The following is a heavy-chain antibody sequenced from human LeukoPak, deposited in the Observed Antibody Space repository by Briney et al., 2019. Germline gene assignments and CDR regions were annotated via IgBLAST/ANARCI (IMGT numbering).Heavy chain of an antibody. CDR1: GFTFSSYS. J-gene: IGHJ3*02. CDR3: ARGQSIVVVPAAIFDTFDI. D-gene: IGHD2-2*02. V-gene: IGHV3-21*01. Sequence: GGSLRLSCAASGFTFSSYSMNWVRQAPGKGLEWVSSISSSSSYIYYADSLKGRFTISRDNAKNSLYLQMNSLRAEDTAVYYRARGQSIVVVPAAIFDTFDIWGQGTMVTVSS. CDR2: ISSSSSYI.